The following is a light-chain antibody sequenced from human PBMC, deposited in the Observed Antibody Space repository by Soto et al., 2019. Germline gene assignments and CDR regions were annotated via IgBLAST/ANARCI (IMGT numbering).Light chain of an antibody. CDR1: SSDVGGYNY. Sequence: QSVLTQPPSASGSPGQSVTISCTGTSSDVGGYNYVSWYQQHPGKAPKLVIFEVNKRPSWVPDRFSGSKSGNTASLTVSGLQTEDEADYYCNSYAGSNSFVFGTGTKVTVL. V-gene: IGLV2-8*01. J-gene: IGLJ1*01. CDR2: EVN. CDR3: NSYAGSNSFV.